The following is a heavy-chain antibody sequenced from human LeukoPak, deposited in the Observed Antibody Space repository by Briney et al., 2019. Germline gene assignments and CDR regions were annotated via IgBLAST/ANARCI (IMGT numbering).Heavy chain of an antibody. CDR1: GGSFSGYY. CDR3: ARGLGEFDY. D-gene: IGHD3-10*01. J-gene: IGHJ4*02. Sequence: SETLSLTCAVYGGSFSGYYWSWIRQPPGKGLEWIGEINHSGSTNYNPSLKSRVTISVDTSKNQFSLKLSSVTAADTAVYYCARGLGEFDYWGQGTLDTVSS. V-gene: IGHV4-34*01. CDR2: INHSGST.